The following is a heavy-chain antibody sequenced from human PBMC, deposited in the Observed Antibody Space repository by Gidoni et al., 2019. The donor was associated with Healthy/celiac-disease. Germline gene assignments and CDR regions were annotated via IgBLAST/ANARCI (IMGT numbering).Heavy chain of an antibody. Sequence: VQLVALGGFLVQPGGSLRFSFSASGFTFRSDAMHWVRQAAGKGLEYVSAISSNGGSTYYADSVKGRFTISRDNSKNTLYLQMSSLRAEDTAVYYCVKEGFDYWGQGTLVTVSS. CDR1: GFTFRSDA. V-gene: IGHV3-64D*08. J-gene: IGHJ4*02. CDR3: VKEGFDY. CDR2: ISSNGGST.